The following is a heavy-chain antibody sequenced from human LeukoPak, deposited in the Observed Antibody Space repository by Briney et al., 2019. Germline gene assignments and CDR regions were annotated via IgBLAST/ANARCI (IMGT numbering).Heavy chain of an antibody. V-gene: IGHV3-48*01. CDR2: ISSSTI. D-gene: IGHD3-10*01. Sequence: PGGSLRLSCAASGLTISSYSMNWVRQAPGKGLQWVSYISSSTIYYADSVKGRFTISRDNAKNSLYLQMNSLRAEDTAVYYCARALWFGETFPAYWGQGTLVTVPS. J-gene: IGHJ4*02. CDR1: GLTISSYS. CDR3: ARALWFGETFPAY.